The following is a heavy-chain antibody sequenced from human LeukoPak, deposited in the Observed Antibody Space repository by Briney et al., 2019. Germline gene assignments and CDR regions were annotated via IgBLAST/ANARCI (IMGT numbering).Heavy chain of an antibody. CDR3: ARNTELLTSRNWYFDL. J-gene: IGHJ2*01. D-gene: IGHD1-26*01. Sequence: GGSLRLSCAASGFTFSRYWMSWVRQAPGKGLEWVANIKQDGSEKYYVDSVRGRFTISRDNAKHSLYLQINSLRAEDTAIYFCARNTELLTSRNWYFDLWGRGTLVTVSS. CDR2: IKQDGSEK. V-gene: IGHV3-7*01. CDR1: GFTFSRYW.